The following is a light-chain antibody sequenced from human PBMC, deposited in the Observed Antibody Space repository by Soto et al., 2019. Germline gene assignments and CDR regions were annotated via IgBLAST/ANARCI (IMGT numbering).Light chain of an antibody. J-gene: IGKJ1*01. CDR2: DAS. CDR1: QSVSNR. CDR3: QPYDTYST. Sequence: DVQMTQSPSTLSASVGDRVNITCRASQSVSNRLAWYNQKPGKTPNLLIYDASNLGSGVPSRFSVSGSGTEFTLPISSLKPDDFATDDCQPYDTYSTFGPLTKVDI. V-gene: IGKV1-5*01.